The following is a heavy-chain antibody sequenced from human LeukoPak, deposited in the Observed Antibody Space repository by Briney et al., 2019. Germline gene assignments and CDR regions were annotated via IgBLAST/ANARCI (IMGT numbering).Heavy chain of an antibody. D-gene: IGHD3-3*01. Sequence: SVKVSCKASGGTFSSYATSWVRQAPGQGLEWMGGIIPIFGTANYAQKFQGRVTITADESTSTAYMELSSLRSEDTAVYYCARDIDFWSGYYLLGSYYGMDVWGQGTTVTVSS. CDR1: GGTFSSYA. CDR3: ARDIDFWSGYYLLGSYYGMDV. CDR2: IIPIFGTA. V-gene: IGHV1-69*01. J-gene: IGHJ6*02.